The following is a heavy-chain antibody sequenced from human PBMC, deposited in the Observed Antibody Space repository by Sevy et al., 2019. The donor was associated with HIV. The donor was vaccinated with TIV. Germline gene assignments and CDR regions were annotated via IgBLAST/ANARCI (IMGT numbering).Heavy chain of an antibody. D-gene: IGHD6-13*01. V-gene: IGHV3-74*01. CDR2: INSDGSST. Sequence: WGSLRLSCAASGFTFSSYWMHWVRQAPGKGLVWVSRINSDGSSTSYADSVKGRFTISRDNAKNTLYLQMNSLRAEDTAVYYCAREGVSSRALVYWGQGTLVTVSS. J-gene: IGHJ4*02. CDR3: AREGVSSRALVY. CDR1: GFTFSSYW.